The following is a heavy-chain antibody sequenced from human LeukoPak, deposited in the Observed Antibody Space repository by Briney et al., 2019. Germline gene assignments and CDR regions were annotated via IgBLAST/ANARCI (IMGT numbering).Heavy chain of an antibody. D-gene: IGHD6-19*01. CDR3: AKEGSGYDYYYMDV. Sequence: PGGSLRLSCAASGFTFSSYGMHWVRQAPGKGLEWVAFIRYDGSNKYYADSVNGRFTISRENSKNTLYLQMNSLRAEDTAVYYCAKEGSGYDYYYMDVWGKGTTVTISS. CDR1: GFTFSSYG. V-gene: IGHV3-30*02. J-gene: IGHJ6*03. CDR2: IRYDGSNK.